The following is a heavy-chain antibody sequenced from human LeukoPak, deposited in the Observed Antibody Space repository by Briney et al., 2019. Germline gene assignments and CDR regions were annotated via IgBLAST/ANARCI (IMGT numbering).Heavy chain of an antibody. J-gene: IGHJ4*02. V-gene: IGHV3-23*01. CDR2: ISGSGDNT. CDR3: AKVSWANYFDY. Sequence: PGGSLRLSCAVSGVTFSSYAMSWVPQAPGKGLEWVSTISGSGDNTYSADSVRGRFTISRDNSKNTLYLQKNSLRAEDTAIYYCAKVSWANYFDYWGQGTPVTVSS. D-gene: IGHD6-13*01. CDR1: GVTFSSYA.